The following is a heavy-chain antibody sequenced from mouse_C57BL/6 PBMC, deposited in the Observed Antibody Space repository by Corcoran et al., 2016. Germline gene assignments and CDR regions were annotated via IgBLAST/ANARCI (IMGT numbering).Heavy chain of an antibody. CDR1: GYTFTTYG. V-gene: IGHV9-3*01. Sequence: QIQLVQSGPELKKPGETVKISCKASGYTFTTYGMSWVKQAPGKGLKWMGWINTYSGVPTYADDFKGRFAFSLETSASTAYLQINNLKNEDTATYFCARSGGKGNFDYWGQGTTLTVSS. D-gene: IGHD2-1*01. CDR2: INTYSGVP. CDR3: ARSGGKGNFDY. J-gene: IGHJ2*01.